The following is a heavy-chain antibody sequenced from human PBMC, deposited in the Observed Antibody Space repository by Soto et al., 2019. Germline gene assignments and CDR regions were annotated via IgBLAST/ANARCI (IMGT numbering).Heavy chain of an antibody. V-gene: IGHV4-30-4*01. CDR2: IHHSGTT. J-gene: IGHJ6*02. Sequence: QVQLQESGPGLVKPSQTLSLTCTVSGDSISSCTNFWSWISQPPGKALEWLGFIHHSGTTLYNPSRKTRIMLSGYTSENKISLKRTSLTAADTAVYYVARDIGYCSGPSCALFYFDGLDVWGQVTKVSVAS. D-gene: IGHD2-2*01. CDR3: ARDIGYCSGPSCALFYFDGLDV. CDR1: GDSISSCTNF.